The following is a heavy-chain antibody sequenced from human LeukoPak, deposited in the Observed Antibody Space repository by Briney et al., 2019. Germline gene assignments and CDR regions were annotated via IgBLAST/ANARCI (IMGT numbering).Heavy chain of an antibody. D-gene: IGHD2-2*01. Sequence: SETLSLTCTVSGGSISSSSYYWGWIRQPPGKGLEWIGSIYYSGSTYYNPSLKSRVTISVDTSKNQFSLKLSSVTAADTAVYYCAREDIVVVPAATYHYYYYYYMDVWGKGTTVTISS. V-gene: IGHV4-39*02. CDR3: AREDIVVVPAATYHYYYYYYMDV. J-gene: IGHJ6*03. CDR2: IYYSGST. CDR1: GGSISSSSYY.